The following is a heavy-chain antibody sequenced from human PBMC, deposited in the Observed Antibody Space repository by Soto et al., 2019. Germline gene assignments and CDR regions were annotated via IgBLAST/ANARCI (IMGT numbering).Heavy chain of an antibody. Sequence: QVQLVQSGAEVKKPGSSVSVSCKASGGTFSKYKITWVRQAPGQGLEWMGGIIPVFGTANYAQKFQGRVTITADESTSTAYMEVSSLRSDDTAVYYCARDCSGGGCFSDPHFYYGMDVWGQGTTVTVSS. D-gene: IGHD2-15*01. CDR3: ARDCSGGGCFSDPHFYYGMDV. V-gene: IGHV1-69*12. CDR1: GGTFSKYK. J-gene: IGHJ6*02. CDR2: IIPVFGTA.